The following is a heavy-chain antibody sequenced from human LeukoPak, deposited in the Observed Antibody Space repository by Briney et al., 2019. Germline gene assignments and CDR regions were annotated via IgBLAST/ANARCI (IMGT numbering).Heavy chain of an antibody. CDR3: ARSDSSSGWFGCFDY. Sequence: GASVKVFCKASGGTFSSYAISWVRQAPGQGLEWMGRIIPIFGTVNYAQKFQGRVTITTDESTSTAYLELSSLRSEDTAVYYCARSDSSSGWFGCFDYWGQGTLVSVSS. J-gene: IGHJ4*02. CDR2: IIPIFGTV. V-gene: IGHV1-69*05. CDR1: GGTFSSYA. D-gene: IGHD6-19*01.